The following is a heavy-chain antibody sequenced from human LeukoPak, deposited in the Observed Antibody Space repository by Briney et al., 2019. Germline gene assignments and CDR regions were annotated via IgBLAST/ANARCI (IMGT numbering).Heavy chain of an antibody. Sequence: GASVKVSCKASGYTFTGYYMHWVRQAPGQGLEWMGWINPNSGGTNYAQKFQGRVTMTRNTSISTAYMELSSLRSEDTAVYYCARARPFREFDYWGQGTLVTVSS. CDR3: ARARPFREFDY. CDR1: GYTFTGYY. D-gene: IGHD3-10*01. V-gene: IGHV1-2*02. CDR2: INPNSGGT. J-gene: IGHJ4*02.